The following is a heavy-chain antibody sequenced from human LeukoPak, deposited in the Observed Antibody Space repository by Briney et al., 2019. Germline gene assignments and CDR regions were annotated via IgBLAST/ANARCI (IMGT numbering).Heavy chain of an antibody. J-gene: IGHJ4*02. CDR3: TKRVASLYYSDY. V-gene: IGHV3-23*01. D-gene: IGHD5-12*01. CDR1: GFTFSSYA. CDR2: ITGSGDRP. Sequence: GGSLRLSCAASGFTFSSYAMSWVRQAPGKGLEWVSAITGSGDRPFYADSVKGRFTISRDNSKNTLYLQMNSLRAEDTAVYYCTKRVASLYYSDYWGQGTPVTVSS.